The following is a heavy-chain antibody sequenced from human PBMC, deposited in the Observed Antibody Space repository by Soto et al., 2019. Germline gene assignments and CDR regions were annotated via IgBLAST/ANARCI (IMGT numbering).Heavy chain of an antibody. CDR2: IYYSGST. CDR3: ARARERGSYGY. J-gene: IGHJ4*02. V-gene: IGHV4-39*07. CDR1: GGSISSSSYY. Sequence: PSETLSLTCTVSGGSISSSSYYWGWILQPPGKGLEWIGSIYYSGSTYYNPSLKSRVTISVDTSKNQFSLKLSSVTAADTAVYYCARARERGSYGYWGQGTLVTVSS. D-gene: IGHD1-26*01.